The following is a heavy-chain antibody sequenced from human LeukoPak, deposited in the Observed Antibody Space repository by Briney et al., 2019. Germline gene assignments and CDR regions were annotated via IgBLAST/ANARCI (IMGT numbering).Heavy chain of an antibody. CDR2: IYYSGST. V-gene: IGHV4-39*01. CDR1: GGSISSSSYY. Sequence: SETLSLTCTVSGGSISSSSYYWGWIRQPPGKGLEWIGSIYYSGSTYYNPSLKSRVTISVDTSKDQFSLKLSSVTAADTAVYYCARRAGDQVDYWGQGTLVTVSS. D-gene: IGHD7-27*01. CDR3: ARRAGDQVDY. J-gene: IGHJ4*02.